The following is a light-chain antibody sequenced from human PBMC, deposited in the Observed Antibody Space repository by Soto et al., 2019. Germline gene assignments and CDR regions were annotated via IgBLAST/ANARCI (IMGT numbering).Light chain of an antibody. J-gene: IGKJ1*01. Sequence: EIVIAHSPATLSFSPVERATLSCRASQSISSNLVWYQQKVGQAPRLLIYGASTRATGIPARFSGSGSGTEFTLTISSLQSEDFAVYYCQQHDNWPTFGQGTKVDIK. V-gene: IGKV3-15*01. CDR1: QSISSN. CDR2: GAS. CDR3: QQHDNWPT.